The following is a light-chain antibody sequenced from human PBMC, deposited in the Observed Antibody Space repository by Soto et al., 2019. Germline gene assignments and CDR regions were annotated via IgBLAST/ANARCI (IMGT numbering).Light chain of an antibody. CDR2: SDN. J-gene: IGLJ2*01. Sequence: QSVLTQPPSTSGTPGQRVTMSCSGSNSNIGSNTVYWYQQLPGTAPKLLIHSDNQRPSGVPDRFSASKSGTSASLAISGLQSEDEADYYCAAWDDSRSSLVVFGGGTKLTVL. CDR1: NSNIGSNT. V-gene: IGLV1-44*01. CDR3: AAWDDSRSSLVV.